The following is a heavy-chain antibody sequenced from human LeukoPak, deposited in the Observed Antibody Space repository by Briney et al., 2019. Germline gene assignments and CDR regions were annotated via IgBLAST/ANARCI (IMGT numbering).Heavy chain of an antibody. V-gene: IGHV4-4*07. J-gene: IGHJ5*02. CDR3: ARDSGTTGEVRFDP. CDR2: ISFSGST. D-gene: IGHD4-17*01. Sequence: SETLSLTCTVSGASISNYYWSWIRQPAAKGLEWIGRISFSGSTDYNPSLKSRVAMSLDSSKTQFSLKLSSVTAADTAIYYCARDSGTTGEVRFDPWGQGILVTVSA. CDR1: GASISNYY.